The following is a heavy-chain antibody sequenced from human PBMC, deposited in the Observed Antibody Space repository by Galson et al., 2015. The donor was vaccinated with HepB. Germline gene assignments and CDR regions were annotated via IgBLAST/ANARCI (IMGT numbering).Heavy chain of an antibody. D-gene: IGHD2-2*01. CDR3: IRAGVVVPAAAAMSYYYGMDV. Sequence: SLRLSCAASGFTFGDYAMSWVRQAPGKGLEWVGFIRSKAYGGTTEYAASVKGRFTISRDDSKSIAYLQMNSLKTEDTAVYYCIRAGVVVPAAAAMSYYYGMDVWGQGTTVTVSS. CDR2: IRSKAYGGTT. CDR1: GFTFGDYA. V-gene: IGHV3-49*04. J-gene: IGHJ6*02.